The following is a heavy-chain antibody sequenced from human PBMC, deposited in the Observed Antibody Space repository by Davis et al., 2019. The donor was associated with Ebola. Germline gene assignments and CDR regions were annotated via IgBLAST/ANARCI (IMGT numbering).Heavy chain of an antibody. CDR3: ARDAREMATNY. CDR1: GFTFSSYW. Sequence: GDSLNISCAASGFTFSSYWMHWVRQVPGKGLVWVSRINSDGSSTNYADSVKGRFTISRDNAKNTVYLRLNSLRAEDTAVYYCARDAREMATNYWGQGTLVTVSS. D-gene: IGHD5-24*01. CDR2: INSDGSST. J-gene: IGHJ4*02. V-gene: IGHV3-74*01.